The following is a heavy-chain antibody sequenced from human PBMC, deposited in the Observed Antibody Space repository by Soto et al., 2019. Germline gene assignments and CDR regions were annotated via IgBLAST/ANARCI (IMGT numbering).Heavy chain of an antibody. V-gene: IGHV4-34*01. D-gene: IGHD3-3*01. CDR3: ARGKRFLEWFGGGNNWFDP. Sequence: SETLSLTCAVYGGSSSGYYWSWIRQPPGKGLEWIGEINHSGSTNYNPSLKSRVTISVDTSKNQFSLKLNSVTAADTAVYYCARGKRFLEWFGGGNNWFDPWGQGTLVTVSS. CDR1: GGSSSGYY. J-gene: IGHJ5*02. CDR2: INHSGST.